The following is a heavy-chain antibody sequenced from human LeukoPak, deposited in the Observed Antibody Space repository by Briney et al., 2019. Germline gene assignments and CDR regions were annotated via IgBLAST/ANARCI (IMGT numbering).Heavy chain of an antibody. Sequence: SETLALTCTVSGGSISSYYWSWIRQPPGKGPEGIGNIYYSGSTNYNPSLKSRATISVDTSKTQFSLKLSSVTAADTAVYYCARVGLSGYSSGWYGGYFDYWGQGTLVTVSS. CDR2: IYYSGST. CDR3: ARVGLSGYSSGWYGGYFDY. V-gene: IGHV4-59*01. J-gene: IGHJ4*02. D-gene: IGHD6-19*01. CDR1: GGSISSYY.